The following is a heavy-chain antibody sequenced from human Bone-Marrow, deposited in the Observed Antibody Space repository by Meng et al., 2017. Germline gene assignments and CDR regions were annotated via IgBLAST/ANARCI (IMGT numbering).Heavy chain of an antibody. V-gene: IGHV1-2*06. Sequence: GWLGRSGAEGKKPGGSVKVSCKASGYTFTGYFMHWGRQAPGQGREWMGRINPNSGGTNYAQKFQGRVTMTRDTSISTAYMELSRLRSDDTAVYYCARVSVRGVIRWFDPWGQGTLVTVSS. CDR2: INPNSGGT. J-gene: IGHJ5*02. D-gene: IGHD3-10*01. CDR1: GYTFTGYF. CDR3: ARVSVRGVIRWFDP.